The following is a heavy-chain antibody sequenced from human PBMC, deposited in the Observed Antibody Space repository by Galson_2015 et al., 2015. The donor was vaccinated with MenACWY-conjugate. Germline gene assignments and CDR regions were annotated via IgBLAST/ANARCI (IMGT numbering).Heavy chain of an antibody. Sequence: SLRLSCAASGFSFATFDMSWGRLAPGKGLEWVSFISGRDGSTHYADSVKGRFTISRDNSKNTLYLQMSSLRAEDTAVCYCARDTRGHFDYWGLGTLVTFSS. V-gene: IGHV3-23*01. CDR3: ARDTRGHFDY. CDR2: ISGRDGST. CDR1: GFSFATFD. J-gene: IGHJ4*02.